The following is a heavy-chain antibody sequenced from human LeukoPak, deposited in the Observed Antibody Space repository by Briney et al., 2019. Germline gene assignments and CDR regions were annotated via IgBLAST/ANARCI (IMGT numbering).Heavy chain of an antibody. CDR3: AREFRYYDSSGLLQH. V-gene: IGHV1-46*01. CDR2: INPSGGTT. J-gene: IGHJ1*01. D-gene: IGHD3-22*01. CDR1: GYTFTSYY. Sequence: ASVKVSCKASGYTFTSYYIHWVRQAPGQGLEWMGIINPSGGTTGYAQKFQGRVTMTRDTSISTAYMELSRLRSDDTAVYYCAREFRYYDSSGLLQHWGQGTLVTVSS.